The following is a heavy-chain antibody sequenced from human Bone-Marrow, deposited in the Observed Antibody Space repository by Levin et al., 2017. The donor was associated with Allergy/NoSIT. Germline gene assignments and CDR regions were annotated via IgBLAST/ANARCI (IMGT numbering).Heavy chain of an antibody. V-gene: IGHV3-53*01. CDR3: ARDSVTGTRYYYYGMDV. CDR2: IYGGGAT. Sequence: PSETLSLTCAASGFTVSSNYMSWVRQAPGKGLEWVSVIYGGGATYYADSVKGRFTISRDISKNTLYLQMNSLTAEDTAVYYCARDSVTGTRYYYYGMDVWGQGTTVTVSS. CDR1: GFTVSSNY. D-gene: IGHD6-19*01. J-gene: IGHJ6*02.